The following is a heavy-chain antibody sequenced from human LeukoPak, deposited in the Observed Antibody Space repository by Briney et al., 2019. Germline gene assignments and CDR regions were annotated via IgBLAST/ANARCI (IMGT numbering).Heavy chain of an antibody. CDR2: IIPIFGTA. CDR1: GGTFSSYA. D-gene: IGHD2-2*01. J-gene: IGHJ4*02. V-gene: IGHV1-69*13. CDR3: ARTPIVVVPSCYFDY. Sequence: SVKVSCKASGGTFSSYAISWVRQAPGQGLEWIGGIIPIFGTANYAQKFQGRVTITADESTSTAYMELSSLRSEDTAVYYCARTPIVVVPSCYFDYWGQGTLVTVSS.